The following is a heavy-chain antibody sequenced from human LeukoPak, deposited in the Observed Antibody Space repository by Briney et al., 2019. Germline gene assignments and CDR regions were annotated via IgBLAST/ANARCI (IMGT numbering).Heavy chain of an antibody. CDR1: GYTFTGYY. V-gene: IGHV1-2*02. D-gene: IGHD3-16*01. CDR3: ARDRSRFLGLCYFDY. J-gene: IGHJ4*02. Sequence: ASVKVSCKASGYTFTGYYMHWVRQAPGQGLEWMGWINPNSGGTNYAQKFQGRVTMTRDTSISTAYMELSRLRSGDTAVYYCARDRSRFLGLCYFDYWGQGTLVTVSS. CDR2: INPNSGGT.